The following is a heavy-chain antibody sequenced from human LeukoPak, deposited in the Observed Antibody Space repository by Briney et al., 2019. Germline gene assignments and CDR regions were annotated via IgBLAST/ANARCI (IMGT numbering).Heavy chain of an antibody. CDR3: ALKAPYCSSTSCERRWFDP. D-gene: IGHD2-2*01. Sequence: ASVKVSCNASGGTFSSYAISWVRQAPGQGLEWMGGIIPIFGTANYAQKFQGRVTITTDESTSTAYMELSSLRSEDTAVYYCALKAPYCSSTSCERRWFDPWGQGTLVTVSS. J-gene: IGHJ5*02. V-gene: IGHV1-69*05. CDR2: IIPIFGTA. CDR1: GGTFSSYA.